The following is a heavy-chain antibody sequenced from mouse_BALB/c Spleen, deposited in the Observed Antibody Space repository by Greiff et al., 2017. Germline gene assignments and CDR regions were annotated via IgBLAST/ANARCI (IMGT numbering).Heavy chain of an antibody. CDR2: INPNNGGT. Sequence: VQLQQSGPELVKPGASVKIPCKASGYTFTDYNMDWVKQSHGKSLEWIGDINPNNGGTIYNQKFKGKATLTVDKSSSTAYMELRSLTSEDTAVYYCAITYGNYVGYAMDYWGQGTSVTVSS. D-gene: IGHD2-1*01. J-gene: IGHJ4*01. CDR3: AITYGNYVGYAMDY. V-gene: IGHV1-18*01. CDR1: GYTFTDYN.